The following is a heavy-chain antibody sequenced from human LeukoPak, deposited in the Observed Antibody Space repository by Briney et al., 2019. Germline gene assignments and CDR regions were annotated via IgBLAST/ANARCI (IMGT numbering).Heavy chain of an antibody. CDR2: INPNSGGT. D-gene: IGHD3-10*01. CDR1: GYIFTGQY. J-gene: IGHJ4*02. Sequence: ASVKVSCKASGYIFTGQYMHWVRQAPGQGLEWMGWINPNSGGTDYAQKFQGRVTMTRDTSISTAYMELSRLRSDDTAVYYCARDLPGSLTEFDYWGQGTLVTVSS. V-gene: IGHV1-2*02. CDR3: ARDLPGSLTEFDY.